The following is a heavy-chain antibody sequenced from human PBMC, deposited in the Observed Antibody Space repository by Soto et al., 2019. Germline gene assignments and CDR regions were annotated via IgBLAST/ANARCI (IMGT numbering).Heavy chain of an antibody. Sequence: PSETLSLTCTVSGGSISSGDYYWSWIRQPPGKGLEWIGYIYYSGSTYYNPSLKSRVTISVDTSKNQLSLKLNSVTTADTAVYYCARAGGRTTAPLDLDRWGQGTLVTVSS. D-gene: IGHD2-21*02. CDR2: IYYSGST. CDR3: ARAGGRTTAPLDLDR. J-gene: IGHJ5*02. CDR1: GGSISSGDYY. V-gene: IGHV4-30-4*02.